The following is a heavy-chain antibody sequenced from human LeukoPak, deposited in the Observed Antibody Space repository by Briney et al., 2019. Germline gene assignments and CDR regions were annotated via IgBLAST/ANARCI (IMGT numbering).Heavy chain of an antibody. Sequence: GGSLRLSCPASGFTFSSSGMHWVRQAPGKGLEWVTFIGYDGSNNYDGSSKYYADSVKGRFTISRDNSKNTLYLQMNSLRPEDTAIYYCAKDYPSAVGASPFEYWGQGTLVTVS. J-gene: IGHJ4*02. CDR3: AKDYPSAVGASPFEY. V-gene: IGHV3-30*02. CDR2: IGYDGSNNYDGSSK. D-gene: IGHD1-26*01. CDR1: GFTFSSSG.